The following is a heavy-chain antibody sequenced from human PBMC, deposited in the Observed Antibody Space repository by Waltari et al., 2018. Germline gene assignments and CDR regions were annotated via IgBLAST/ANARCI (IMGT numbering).Heavy chain of an antibody. V-gene: IGHV3-23*01. J-gene: IGHJ4*02. CDR2: IHDAGGWT. CDR1: GFTFSTYA. CDR3: AKYANPSSYLDY. D-gene: IGHD6-6*01. Sequence: EVQVLESGGGLVQPGGSLRLSCAASGFTFSTYAMGWVRQAPGKGRELLSSIHDAGGWTSHADSVRSRFTISRDNSKNILYLQMNDLRVEDTAIYYCAKYANPSSYLDYWGQGTLVTVSS.